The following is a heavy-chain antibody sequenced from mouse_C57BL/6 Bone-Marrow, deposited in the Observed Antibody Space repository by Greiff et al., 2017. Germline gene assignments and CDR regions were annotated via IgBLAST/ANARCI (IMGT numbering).Heavy chain of an antibody. CDR3: ARDSADGNNY. D-gene: IGHD2-1*01. Sequence: VQLQQSGGGLVKPGGSLKLSCAASGFTFSSYAMSWVRQTPEKRLEWVATISDGGSYTYYPDNVKGRFTISRDNAKNNLYLQMSHLKSEDTAMYYCARDSADGNNYWGQGTTLTVSS. CDR1: GFTFSSYA. V-gene: IGHV5-4*01. J-gene: IGHJ2*01. CDR2: ISDGGSYT.